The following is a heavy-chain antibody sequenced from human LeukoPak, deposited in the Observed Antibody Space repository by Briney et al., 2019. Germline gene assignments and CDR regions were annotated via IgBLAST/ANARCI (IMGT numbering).Heavy chain of an antibody. J-gene: IGHJ5*02. CDR3: ARGYNWFDP. Sequence: PGGSLRLSCAASGFTFSSYWMHWVRQAPGKGLVWVSRISTDGSATTYADSVKGRFTISRDNAKNTLYLQMNSLRVEDTAVYYCARGYNWFDPWGPGTLVTVSS. CDR2: ISTDGSAT. CDR1: GFTFSSYW. V-gene: IGHV3-74*01.